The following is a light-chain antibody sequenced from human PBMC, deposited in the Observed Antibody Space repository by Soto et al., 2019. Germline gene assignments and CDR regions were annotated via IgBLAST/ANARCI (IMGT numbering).Light chain of an antibody. CDR3: CSYAGSYTYV. J-gene: IGLJ1*01. Sequence: SALTQPRSVSGSPGQSVTISCTGTSSDVGGYKYVCWYQQHPGKAPKLMIYDVSKRPSGVPDRFSGSKSGNTASLTISGLQAEDEADYYCCSYAGSYTYVFGIGTKVTVL. CDR1: SSDVGGYKY. CDR2: DVS. V-gene: IGLV2-11*01.